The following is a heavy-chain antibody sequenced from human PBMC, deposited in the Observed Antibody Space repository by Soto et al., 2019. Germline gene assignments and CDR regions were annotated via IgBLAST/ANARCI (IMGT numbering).Heavy chain of an antibody. V-gene: IGHV3-72*01. CDR1: GFSLSDHF. J-gene: IGHJ4*02. D-gene: IGHD5-18*01. Sequence: GGSLRLSCVATGFSLSDHFMDWVRQAPGKGLEWVGRIKNDPKSYITDYAESVKGRFTISRDDSKNSLFLQMNSLTTEDTAIYYCARHGYNYGGGYFDYWGQGTLVTVPQ. CDR2: IKNDPKSYIT. CDR3: ARHGYNYGGGYFDY.